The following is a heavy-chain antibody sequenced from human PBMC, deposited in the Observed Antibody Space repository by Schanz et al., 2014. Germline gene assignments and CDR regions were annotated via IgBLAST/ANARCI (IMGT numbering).Heavy chain of an antibody. CDR3: ARRKHAFDI. CDR1: GFSFNNYW. Sequence: EVQLVESGGGLVQPGGSLRLSCAASGFSFNNYWMTWFRQAPGKGLEWVANIIHDGSEKFYVDSVKGRFTISRDNAKNSLYLQMDALRAEDTAVYYCARRKHAFDIWGQGTMVTVSS. CDR2: IIHDGSEK. V-gene: IGHV3-7*01. J-gene: IGHJ3*02.